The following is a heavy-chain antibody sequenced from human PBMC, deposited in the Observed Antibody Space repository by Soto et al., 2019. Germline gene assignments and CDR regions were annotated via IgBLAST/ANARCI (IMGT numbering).Heavy chain of an antibody. Sequence: SETLSLTCTVSGGSISSYYWSWIRQPPGKGLEWIGYIYYSGSTNYNPSLKSRVTISVDTSKNQFSLKLSSVTAADTAVYYCARGGFWSGYTDWGQGTLVTVSS. CDR1: GGSISSYY. CDR2: IYYSGST. CDR3: ARGGFWSGYTD. V-gene: IGHV4-59*01. J-gene: IGHJ4*02. D-gene: IGHD3-3*01.